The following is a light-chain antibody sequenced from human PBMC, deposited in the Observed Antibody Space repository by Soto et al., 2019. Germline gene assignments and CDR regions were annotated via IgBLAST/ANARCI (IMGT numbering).Light chain of an antibody. CDR1: QSISSW. CDR2: KAS. CDR3: QQYNNYPWT. V-gene: IGKV1-5*03. J-gene: IGKJ1*01. Sequence: DIQMTQSPSTLSASVGDRVTITCRASQSISSWLAWYQQKPGKAPKLLIYKASSLESGVPSRFSGSGSGTEFTLTISRLQSDDFASYYCQQYNNYPWTFCQGTKVEIK.